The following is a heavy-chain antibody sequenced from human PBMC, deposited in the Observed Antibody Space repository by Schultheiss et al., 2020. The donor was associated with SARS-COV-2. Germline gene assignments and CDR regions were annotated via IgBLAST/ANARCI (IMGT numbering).Heavy chain of an antibody. CDR2: ISSSSSYI. D-gene: IGHD2-15*01. CDR3: ARDWHCSGGSCYSGHAFDI. J-gene: IGHJ3*02. CDR1: GFTFSSYS. Sequence: GGSLRLSCAASGFTFSSYSMNWVRQAPGKGLEWVSSISSSSSYIYYADSVKGRFTISRDNAKNSLYLQMNSLRAEDTAVYYCARDWHCSGGSCYSGHAFDIWGQGTMVTVSS. V-gene: IGHV3-21*01.